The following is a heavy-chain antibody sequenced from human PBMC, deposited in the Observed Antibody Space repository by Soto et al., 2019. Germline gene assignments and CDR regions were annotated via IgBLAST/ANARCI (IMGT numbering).Heavy chain of an antibody. J-gene: IGHJ4*02. D-gene: IGHD5-18*01. V-gene: IGHV1-46*01. Sequence: ASVKVSCTASGYTFISYYIHWVRQAPGQGLEWMGLINPSDAYTDYAQKFQGRVTLTRDTSTSIVYMELSSLRSEDTAIYYCARGHVDTPMTNFDYWGQGTLVTVSS. CDR3: ARGHVDTPMTNFDY. CDR1: GYTFISYY. CDR2: INPSDAYT.